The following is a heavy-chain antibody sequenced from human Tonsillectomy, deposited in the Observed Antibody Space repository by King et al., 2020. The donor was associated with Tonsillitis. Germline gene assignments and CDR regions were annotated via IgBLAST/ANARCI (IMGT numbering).Heavy chain of an antibody. CDR2: IYYSGST. D-gene: IGHD2-15*01. J-gene: IGHJ5*02. Sequence: QLQESGPGLVKPSQTLSLTCTVSGASISSGGFYCSWIRQNPGKGLEWIGYIYYSGSTDYNPSLKSRVIISVDTSKNQFSLKLSSVTAADTAVYYCASFDIVGSWFDPWGQGTLVTVSS. CDR3: ASFDIVGSWFDP. V-gene: IGHV4-31*03. CDR1: GASISSGGFY.